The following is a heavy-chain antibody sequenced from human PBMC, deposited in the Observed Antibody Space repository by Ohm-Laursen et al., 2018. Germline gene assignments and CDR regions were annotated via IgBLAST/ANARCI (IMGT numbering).Heavy chain of an antibody. CDR1: GFTFDDYA. D-gene: IGHD2-15*01. CDR2: ISWNSGSI. V-gene: IGHV3-9*01. J-gene: IGHJ4*02. Sequence: LTLTCAASGFTFDDYAMHWVRQAPGKGLEWVSGISWNSGSIGYADSVKGRFTISRDSAKNSLYLQMNSLRAEDTALYYCTKAYGVRVEAAIASFDFWGQGTLVTVSS. CDR3: TKAYGVRVEAAIASFDF.